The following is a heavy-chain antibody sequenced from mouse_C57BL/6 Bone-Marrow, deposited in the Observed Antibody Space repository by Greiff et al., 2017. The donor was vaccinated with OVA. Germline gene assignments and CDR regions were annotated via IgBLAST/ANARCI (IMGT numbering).Heavy chain of an antibody. J-gene: IGHJ1*03. D-gene: IGHD1-1*01. V-gene: IGHV1-82*01. CDR3: ASKGYGSRNWYFDV. Sequence: QVQLQQSGPELVKPGASVKISCKASGYAFSSSWMNWVKQRPGKGLEWIGRIYPGDGDTNYNGKFKGKATLTADKSSSTAYMQLSSLTSEDSAVYFCASKGYGSRNWYFDVWGTGTTVTVSS. CDR1: GYAFSSSW. CDR2: IYPGDGDT.